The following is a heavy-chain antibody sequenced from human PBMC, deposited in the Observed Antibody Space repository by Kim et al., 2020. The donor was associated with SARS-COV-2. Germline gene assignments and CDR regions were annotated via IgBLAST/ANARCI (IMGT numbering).Heavy chain of an antibody. J-gene: IGHJ2*01. CDR2: IYTSGST. D-gene: IGHD2-15*01. CDR3: AGRLARGYCSGGSCSILARYWYFDL. V-gene: IGHV4-4*07. Sequence: SETLSLTCTVSGGSISSYYWSWIRQPAGKGLEWIGRIYTSGSTNYNPSLKSRVTMSVDTSKNQFSLKLSSVTAADTAVYYCAGRLARGYCSGGSCSILARYWYFDLWGRGTLVTVSS. CDR1: GGSISSYY.